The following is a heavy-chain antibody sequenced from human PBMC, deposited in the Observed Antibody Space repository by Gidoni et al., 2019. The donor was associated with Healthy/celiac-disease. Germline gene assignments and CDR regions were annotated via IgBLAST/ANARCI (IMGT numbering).Heavy chain of an antibody. CDR2: ISYDGSNK. V-gene: IGHV3-30-3*01. CDR1: GGTFSSYA. CDR3: ARDSPIVPAAILKSSAFDI. D-gene: IGHD2-2*02. Sequence: QVQPVESGGGVVQPGRALRLSCAASGGTFSSYAMHWVRQAPGKGLEWVAVISYDGSNKSYADSVKGRFTISRDNSKNPLYLQMNSLRAEATAVYYCARDSPIVPAAILKSSAFDIWGQGTMVTVSS. J-gene: IGHJ3*02.